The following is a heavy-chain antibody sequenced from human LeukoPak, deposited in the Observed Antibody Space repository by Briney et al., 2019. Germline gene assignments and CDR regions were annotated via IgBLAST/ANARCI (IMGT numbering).Heavy chain of an antibody. J-gene: IGHJ4*02. CDR3: ARGASTFDY. CDR2: IYYSGTT. CDR1: GGSINNYY. V-gene: IGHV4-59*01. Sequence: PSETLSLTCAVSGGSINNYYWSWIRRPPGKGLEWIGHIYYSGTTNYNPSLMSRVTMSVDTSKNQFSLRLNSMTAADTAVYYCARGASTFDYWGRGTLVIVSS.